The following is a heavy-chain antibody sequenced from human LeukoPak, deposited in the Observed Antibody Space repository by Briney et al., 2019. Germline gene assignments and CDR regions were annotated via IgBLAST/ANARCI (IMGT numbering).Heavy chain of an antibody. CDR1: GGAFSGYY. J-gene: IGHJ4*02. CDR3: ARGRRRDGYNTYLIEY. CDR2: INHSGST. D-gene: IGHD5-24*01. Sequence: PSETLSLTCAVYGGAFSGYYWSWLRQPPGKGLEWIGEINHSGSTDYNPSLTSRGTISVDTSKTQFSLTLSSVPAADTAVYYSARGRRRDGYNTYLIEYWGQGTLVTVSS. V-gene: IGHV4-34*01.